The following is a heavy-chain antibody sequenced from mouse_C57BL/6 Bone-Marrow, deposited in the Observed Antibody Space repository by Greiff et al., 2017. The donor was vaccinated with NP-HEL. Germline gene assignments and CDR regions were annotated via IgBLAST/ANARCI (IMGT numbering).Heavy chain of an antibody. V-gene: IGHV5-6*01. CDR2: ISSGGSYT. J-gene: IGHJ3*01. CDR1: GFTFSSYG. CDR3: ARPLWLRRFAY. D-gene: IGHD2-2*01. Sequence: EVQRVESGGDLVKPGGSLKLSCAASGFTFSSYGMSWVRQTPDKRLEWVATISSGGSYTYYPDSVKGRFTISRDNAKNTLYLQMSSLKSEDTAMYYCARPLWLRRFAYWGQGTLVTVSA.